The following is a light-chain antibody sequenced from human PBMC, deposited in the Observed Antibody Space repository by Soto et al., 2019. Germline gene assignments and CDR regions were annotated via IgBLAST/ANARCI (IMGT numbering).Light chain of an antibody. V-gene: IGKV3-15*01. Sequence: DIVMTQSPATLSVSPGERATLSCRASQSVSSNLAWYQQKRGQTPRLLIFDTSTRATGVPARFSGSRSGTEFTLTINSLQSEDFAVYYCQRYNNWPLTFGGGTKV. J-gene: IGKJ4*01. CDR3: QRYNNWPLT. CDR2: DTS. CDR1: QSVSSN.